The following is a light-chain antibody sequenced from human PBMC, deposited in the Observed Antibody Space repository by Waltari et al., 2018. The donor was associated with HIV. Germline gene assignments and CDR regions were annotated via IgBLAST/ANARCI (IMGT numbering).Light chain of an antibody. V-gene: IGLV2-23*02. Sequence: QSALTQPASVSGSPGQSISISCTEASGDIGNSNIVSGYSPHTGRAPHLLILEFTKRPSGVSNRFSGSKSGNTASRTISDLQAEDEAYYYCCSYASSGTLVVFGGGTRVTVL. CDR3: CSYASSGTLVV. J-gene: IGLJ2*01. CDR1: SGDIGNSNI. CDR2: EFT.